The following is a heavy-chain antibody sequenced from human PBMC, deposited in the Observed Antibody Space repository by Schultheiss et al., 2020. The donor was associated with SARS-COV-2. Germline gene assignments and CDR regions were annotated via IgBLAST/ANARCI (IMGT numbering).Heavy chain of an antibody. CDR1: GGSISSYY. CDR3: ARLGAAAVGFQH. Sequence: SQTLSLTCTVSGGSISSYYWSWIRQPPGKGLEWIGSIYYSGSTNYNPSLKSRVTISVDTSKNQFSLKLSSVTAADTAVYYCARLGAAAVGFQHWGQGTLVTVSS. V-gene: IGHV4-59*08. D-gene: IGHD6-13*01. CDR2: IYYSGST. J-gene: IGHJ1*01.